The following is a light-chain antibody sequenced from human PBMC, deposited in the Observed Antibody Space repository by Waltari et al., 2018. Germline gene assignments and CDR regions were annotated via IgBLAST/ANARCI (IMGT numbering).Light chain of an antibody. CDR1: FSDVGAYDY. Sequence: QSALTQPASVSGSPGQSITFSCTGAFSDVGAYDYVSWYQQRPGRAPKLLIYDVSHRPSGVSARLSGSKSGNTASLTITGVEAGDEADYYCQVWHTSTDLWVFGGGTKLTVL. CDR3: QVWHTSTDLWV. J-gene: IGLJ3*02. CDR2: DVS. V-gene: IGLV2-14*03.